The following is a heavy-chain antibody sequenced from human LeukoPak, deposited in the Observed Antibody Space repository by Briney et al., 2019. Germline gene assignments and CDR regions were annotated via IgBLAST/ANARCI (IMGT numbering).Heavy chain of an antibody. V-gene: IGHV3-74*01. Sequence: PGGSLRLSCAASGFTFSGYWMHWLRQAPGKGLVWVSRINFDARSISYADSVRGRFTISRDNAKNSLYLQMNSLRAEDTAVYYCASENYFWSGYYFDYWGQGTLVTVSS. J-gene: IGHJ4*02. CDR1: GFTFSGYW. CDR3: ASENYFWSGYYFDY. D-gene: IGHD3-3*01. CDR2: INFDARSI.